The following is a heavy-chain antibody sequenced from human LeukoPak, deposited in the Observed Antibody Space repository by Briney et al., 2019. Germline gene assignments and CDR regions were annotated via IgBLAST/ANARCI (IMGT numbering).Heavy chain of an antibody. CDR2: ISGSGGST. V-gene: IGHV3-23*01. CDR3: ALMHGDYAYAFDI. D-gene: IGHD4-17*01. Sequence: GGSLRLSCAASEFTFSSYAMSWVRQAPGKGLEWVSAISGSGGSTYYADSVKGRFTISRDNSKNTLYLQMNSLRAEDTAVYYCALMHGDYAYAFDIWGQGTMVTVSS. CDR1: EFTFSSYA. J-gene: IGHJ3*02.